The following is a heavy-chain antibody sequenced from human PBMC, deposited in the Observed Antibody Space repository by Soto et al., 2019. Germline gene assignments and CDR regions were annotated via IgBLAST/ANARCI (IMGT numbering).Heavy chain of an antibody. CDR1: GGSISSGDYY. Sequence: ETLSLTCTVSGGSISSGDYYWSWIRQPPGKGLEWIGYIYYTGSTNYNPSLKSRVTISVDTSKNQFSLNLSSVTAADTAVYYCARDYGDCFDFWGQGTLVTVS. J-gene: IGHJ4*02. CDR3: ARDYGDCFDF. D-gene: IGHD4-17*01. CDR2: IYYTGST. V-gene: IGHV4-61*08.